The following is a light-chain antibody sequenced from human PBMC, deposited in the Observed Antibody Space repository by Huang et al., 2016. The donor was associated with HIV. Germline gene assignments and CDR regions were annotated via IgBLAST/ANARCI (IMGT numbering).Light chain of an antibody. Sequence: DIQMTQSPSSLSASAGDRVTITCQASQDISNYLNWYQHQPGKAPKCLIHDATNLQTGVPSRFCGSGSGTEFTLTISSLQPEDIGTYYCQQYEILPITFGQGTRLEIK. CDR2: DAT. V-gene: IGKV1-33*01. J-gene: IGKJ5*01. CDR3: QQYEILPIT. CDR1: QDISNY.